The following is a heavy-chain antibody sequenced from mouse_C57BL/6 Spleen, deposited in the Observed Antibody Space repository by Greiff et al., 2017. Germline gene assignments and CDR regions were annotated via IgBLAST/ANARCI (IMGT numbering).Heavy chain of an antibody. CDR3: ARGGLEWYYFDY. Sequence: EVMLVESGGGLVTPGGSLKLSCAASGFTFSDYGMHWVRKAPEKGLEWVAYISSGSSTIYYADTVKGRFTISRDNAKNTLFMQMTSLRSEDTAMYYCARGGLEWYYFDYWGQGTTLTVSS. J-gene: IGHJ2*01. D-gene: IGHD1-3*01. CDR1: GFTFSDYG. CDR2: ISSGSSTI. V-gene: IGHV5-17*01.